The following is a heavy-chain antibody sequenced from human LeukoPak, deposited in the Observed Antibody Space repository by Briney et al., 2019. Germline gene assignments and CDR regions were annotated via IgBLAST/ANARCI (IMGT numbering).Heavy chain of an antibody. V-gene: IGHV3-7*01. CDR1: GFTFSSFW. CDR2: IKQDGTDK. D-gene: IGHD6-25*01. J-gene: IGHJ4*02. Sequence: GGSLRLSCAASGFTFSSFWMTWVRQAPGKRLEYVANIKQDGTDKYYVGSVKGRFTISRDNAKNSLYLQMSSLRAEDTAAYYCARGRWGSGYYFDYWGQGALVTVSS. CDR3: ARGRWGSGYYFDY.